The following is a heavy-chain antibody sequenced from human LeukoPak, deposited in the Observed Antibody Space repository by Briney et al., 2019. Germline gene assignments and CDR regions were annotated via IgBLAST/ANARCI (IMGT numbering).Heavy chain of an antibody. D-gene: IGHD5/OR15-5a*01. Sequence: GSQRLSCAASGFAFSTYAMTWVRQAPEKGLQWVSTISASGRATYYADSVEGRSTISRDNSKNTLYLQMNSLRADDTAVYYCAKARGSSVYEQFDYGGQETQGTVSP. J-gene: IGHJ4*02. CDR2: ISASGRAT. V-gene: IGHV3-23*01. CDR3: AKARGSSVYEQFDY. CDR1: GFAFSTYA.